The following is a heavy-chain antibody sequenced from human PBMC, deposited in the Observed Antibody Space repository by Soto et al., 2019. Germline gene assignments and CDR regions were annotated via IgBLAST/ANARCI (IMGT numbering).Heavy chain of an antibody. J-gene: IGHJ4*02. CDR2: INAGNGNT. Sequence: ASVKVSCKASGYSFTSYAMHWVRQAPGQRLEWMGWINAGNGNTKYSQKFQGRVTITRYTSASTAYMELSSLRSEDTAVYYCAREDGGYDFIDYWGQVTLATVSS. CDR3: AREDGGYDFIDY. D-gene: IGHD5-12*01. CDR1: GYSFTSYA. V-gene: IGHV1-3*01.